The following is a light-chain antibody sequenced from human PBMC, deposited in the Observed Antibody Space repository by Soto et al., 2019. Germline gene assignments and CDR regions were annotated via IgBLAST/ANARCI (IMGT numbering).Light chain of an antibody. J-gene: IGKJ1*01. CDR1: QSISST. CDR3: QQYNQSPGT. Sequence: EFVLTQSPATLSVSPWESATLSCRASQSISSTLAWYQQKPGQSPRLLIYGASPRATGVPVRFSGSGSGVDFTLTISGLQSEDFAVYHCQQYNQSPGTCGQGTKVDI. CDR2: GAS. V-gene: IGKV3-15*01.